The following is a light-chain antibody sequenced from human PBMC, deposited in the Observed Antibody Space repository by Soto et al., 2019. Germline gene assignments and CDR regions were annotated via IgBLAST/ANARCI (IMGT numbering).Light chain of an antibody. V-gene: IGKV3-20*01. CDR1: QSVSSD. J-gene: IGKJ1*01. CDR2: GAS. CDR3: QQYGSSGRT. Sequence: EIVMTQSPATLSVSPGERATLSCRASQSVSSDLAWYQQKFGQAPRLLIYGASTRATGIPDRFSGSGSGTDFTLTISRLEPEDFAVYYCQQYGSSGRTFGQGTKVEIK.